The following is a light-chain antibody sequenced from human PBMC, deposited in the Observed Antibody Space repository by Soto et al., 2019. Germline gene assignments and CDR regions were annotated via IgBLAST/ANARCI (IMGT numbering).Light chain of an antibody. Sequence: EVLLTQSPGVLSLSPGERATLSCMASQSVSNNYLAWYQQKPGQAPRLLIYGASNRATGIPDRFSGSGSGTDFTLTISRLEPEDFAVYYCQQYGSSGTFGQGTKVDIK. CDR1: QSVSNNY. V-gene: IGKV3-20*01. J-gene: IGKJ1*01. CDR2: GAS. CDR3: QQYGSSGT.